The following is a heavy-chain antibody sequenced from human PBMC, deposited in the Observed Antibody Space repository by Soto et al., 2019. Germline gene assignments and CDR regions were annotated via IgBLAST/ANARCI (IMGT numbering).Heavy chain of an antibody. J-gene: IGHJ4*02. CDR2: ISSSSSYI. CDR3: ARHTPYDILTGYYSLSRTNFDY. V-gene: IGHV3-21*01. D-gene: IGHD3-9*01. Sequence: EVQLVESGGGLVKPGGSLRLSCAASGFTFSSYSMNWVRQAPGKGLEWVSSISSSSSYIYYADSVKGRFTISRDNAKNSLYLQMNSLRAEDTAVYYCARHTPYDILTGYYSLSRTNFDYWGQGTLVTVSS. CDR1: GFTFSSYS.